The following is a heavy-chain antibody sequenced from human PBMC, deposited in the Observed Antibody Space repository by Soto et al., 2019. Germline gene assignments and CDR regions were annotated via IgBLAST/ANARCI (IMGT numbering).Heavy chain of an antibody. J-gene: IGHJ4*02. CDR1: GGTFYTYT. CDR2: ITPIYPTT. Sequence: SVKVSCKASGGTFYTYTFSWVRQAPGQGLEWMGSITPIYPTTNYAEKFQGRLTVTADGSTNTAYMELNSLTSEDTAVYYCARIPRYSFPTSDDLDSWGQGALVTVSS. D-gene: IGHD5-18*01. V-gene: IGHV1-69*13. CDR3: ARIPRYSFPTSDDLDS.